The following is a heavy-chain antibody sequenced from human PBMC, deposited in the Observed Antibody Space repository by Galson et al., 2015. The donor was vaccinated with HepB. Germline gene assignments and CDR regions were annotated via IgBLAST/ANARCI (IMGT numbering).Heavy chain of an antibody. V-gene: IGHV3-23*01. CDR1: GFTFSSYA. J-gene: IGHJ4*02. Sequence: SLRLSSAASGFTFSSYAMSWVRQAPGKGLEWVSAISGSGGSTYYADSVKGRFTISRDNSKNTLYLQMNSLRAEDTAVYYCAKLGVEGRSSPFDYWGQGTLVTVSS. D-gene: IGHD6-13*01. CDR2: ISGSGGST. CDR3: AKLGVEGRSSPFDY.